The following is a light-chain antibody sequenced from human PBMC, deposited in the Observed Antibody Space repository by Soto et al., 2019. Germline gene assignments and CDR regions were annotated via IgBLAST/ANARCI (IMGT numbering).Light chain of an antibody. V-gene: IGKV3-11*01. CDR1: QSVSNY. J-gene: IGKJ2*01. CDR2: DAS. CDR3: QQPLNGPSFT. Sequence: EIVLTQSPATLSLSPGERATLSCRASQSVSNYLAWYQQKSGQAPRLLIYDASNRATGIPARFSGSGSGTDFTLTISSLETVDVAIYYCQQPLNGPSFTFGQGTKLEIK.